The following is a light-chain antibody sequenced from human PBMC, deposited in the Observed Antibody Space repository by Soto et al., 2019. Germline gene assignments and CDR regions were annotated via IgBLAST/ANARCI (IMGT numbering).Light chain of an antibody. CDR2: EDN. CDR1: SCSIASNY. J-gene: IGLJ1*01. CDR3: QSYDSSNLFV. Sequence: NFMLTQPHSVSESPGKTVTISCARSSCSIASNYVQWYQQRPGSAPTTVIYEDNQRPSGVPDRFSGSIDSSSNSASLTISGLKTEDEADYYCQSYDSSNLFVFXTGTKVTVL. V-gene: IGLV6-57*04.